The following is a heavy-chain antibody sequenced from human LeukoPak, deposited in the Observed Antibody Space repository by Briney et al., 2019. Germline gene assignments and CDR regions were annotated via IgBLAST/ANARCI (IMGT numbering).Heavy chain of an antibody. V-gene: IGHV4-61*02. J-gene: IGHJ5*02. CDR1: GDSISSGSYY. CDR2: IYSSGST. CDR3: ARDREGGFDP. Sequence: SQTLSLTCTVSGDSISSGSYYWSWIRQPAGKGLEWIGRIYSSGSTNYNPSLKSRVTLSVDTSKNQFSLKLSSATAADTAVYYCARDREGGFDPWGQGTLVTVFS. D-gene: IGHD1-26*01.